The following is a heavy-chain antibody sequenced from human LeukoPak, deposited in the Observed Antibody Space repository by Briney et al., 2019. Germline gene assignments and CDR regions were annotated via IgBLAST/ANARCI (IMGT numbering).Heavy chain of an antibody. CDR3: ARKSIVSSGRNPYDY. CDR2: IDDRGRT. V-gene: IGHV4-34*01. D-gene: IGHD1-26*01. CDR1: GGPFSGYY. J-gene: IGHJ4*02. Sequence: SETLSLTCAVYGGPFSGYYWSWVRQTPGKGLEWTGEIDDRGRTNSNPSLLSRLTISIDTSKSQFSLRLRSVTAADTAVYYCARKSIVSSGRNPYDYWDQGTLVTVSS.